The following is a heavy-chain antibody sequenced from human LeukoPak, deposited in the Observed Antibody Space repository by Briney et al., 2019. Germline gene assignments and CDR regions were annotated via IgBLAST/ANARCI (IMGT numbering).Heavy chain of an antibody. V-gene: IGHV4-38-2*02. Sequence: SETLSLTCTVSGYSISSGYYWGWIRQPPGKGLEWIGSIYHSGSTYYNPSLKSRVTISVDTSKNQFSLKLSSVTAADTAVYYCARAKNWGDYYYYYYYMDVWGKGTTVTVSS. CDR3: ARAKNWGDYYYYYYYMDV. D-gene: IGHD7-27*01. J-gene: IGHJ6*03. CDR1: GYSISSGYY. CDR2: IYHSGST.